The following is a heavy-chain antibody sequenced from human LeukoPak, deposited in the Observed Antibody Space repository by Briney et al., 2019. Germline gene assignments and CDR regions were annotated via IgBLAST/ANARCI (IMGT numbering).Heavy chain of an antibody. CDR2: INWNGGST. J-gene: IGHJ5*02. Sequence: PGGSLRLSRAAPGFTFDDYGMSWVRQAPGKGLEWVSGINWNGGSTGYADSVKGRFTISRDNAKNSLYLQMNSLRAEDTALYHCARERIAVAGKVWFDPWGQGTLVTVSS. V-gene: IGHV3-20*01. CDR1: GFTFDDYG. D-gene: IGHD6-19*01. CDR3: ARERIAVAGKVWFDP.